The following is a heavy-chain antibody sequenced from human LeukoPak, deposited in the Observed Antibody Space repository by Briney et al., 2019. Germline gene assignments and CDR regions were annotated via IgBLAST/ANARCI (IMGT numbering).Heavy chain of an antibody. J-gene: IGHJ4*02. V-gene: IGHV3-9*01. D-gene: IGHD1-26*01. Sequence: GRSLRLSCAACGFTFDDYAMHWVRPAPGKGLAWVSGISWNSGSKGYADSVKGRFTISRDNANTSLYLQMNSLRAEDTALYYCAKAAPGTRWELPDYFDYWGQGTLVTVSS. CDR1: GFTFDDYA. CDR3: AKAAPGTRWELPDYFDY. CDR2: ISWNSGSK.